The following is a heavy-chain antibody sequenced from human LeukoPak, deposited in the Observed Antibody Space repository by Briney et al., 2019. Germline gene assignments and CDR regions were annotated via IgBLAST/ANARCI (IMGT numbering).Heavy chain of an antibody. Sequence: GGSLRLSCAASGFTFSSYWMHWVRQAPGEGLVWVSRIKSDGSTNYADYVKGRFTISRDNAKNTVSLQMNSLRAEDTGVYYCARAPSEIGGYYPEYFRHWGQGTLVTVSS. J-gene: IGHJ1*01. CDR3: ARAPSEIGGYYPEYFRH. D-gene: IGHD3-22*01. CDR2: IKSDGST. V-gene: IGHV3-74*01. CDR1: GFTFSSYW.